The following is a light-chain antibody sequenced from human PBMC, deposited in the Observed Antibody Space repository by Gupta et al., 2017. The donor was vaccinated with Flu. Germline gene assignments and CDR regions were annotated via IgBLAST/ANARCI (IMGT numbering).Light chain of an antibody. J-gene: IGKJ3*01. Sequence: DIQVTQSPSSLSASVGDRVTITCRASQSISNYLNWYQQKLGKAPKLLIYAASTLQTGVPSRFSGSGSGTDFTLTITSLQPEDFATYYCQQSYSTPFAFGPGTKIDIK. CDR2: AAS. V-gene: IGKV1-39*01. CDR3: QQSYSTPFA. CDR1: QSISNY.